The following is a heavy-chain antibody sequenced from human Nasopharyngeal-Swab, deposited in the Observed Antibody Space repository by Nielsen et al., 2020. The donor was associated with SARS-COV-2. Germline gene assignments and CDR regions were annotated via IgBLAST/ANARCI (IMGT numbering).Heavy chain of an antibody. CDR3: ASTYNYYGDYYYGMDV. D-gene: IGHD1-20*01. Sequence: GESLKISCAASGFTFSSYGMHWIRQAPGKGLEWVSYISSSGSTIYYADSVKGRFTISRDNAKNSPYLQMNSLRAEDTAVYYCASTYNYYGDYYYGMDVWGQGTTVTVSS. CDR2: ISSSGSTI. CDR1: GFTFSSYG. V-gene: IGHV3-48*04. J-gene: IGHJ6*02.